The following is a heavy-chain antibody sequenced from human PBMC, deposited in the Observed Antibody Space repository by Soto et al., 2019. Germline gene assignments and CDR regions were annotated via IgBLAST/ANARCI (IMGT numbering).Heavy chain of an antibody. V-gene: IGHV1-69*08. J-gene: IGHJ6*02. D-gene: IGHD2-2*01. CDR3: AREDRDRETGLVPAAIDGMDV. CDR1: GGTFSRYS. Sequence: QVQLVQSGAEVKKPGSSVKVSCKASGGTFSRYSITWVRQAPGHGLEWIGRIIPIFGIPSYAQKFQGRVSITPSESTSTAYMELSSLRSDDTAVYYCAREDRDRETGLVPAAIDGMDVWGQGTTVTVSS. CDR2: IIPIFGIP.